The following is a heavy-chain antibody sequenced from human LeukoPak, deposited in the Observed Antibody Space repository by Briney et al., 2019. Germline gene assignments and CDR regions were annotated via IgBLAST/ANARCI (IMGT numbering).Heavy chain of an antibody. CDR1: EFSVGSNY. J-gene: IGHJ4*02. D-gene: IGHD5-18*01. V-gene: IGHV3-66*01. CDR3: ARYTAMELYYFDY. CDR2: MYSGGST. Sequence: GGSLRLSCAASEFSVGSNYMTWVRQAPGKGLEWVSLMYSGGSTHYADSVKGRFTISRDNSKNTLYLQMNSLRVEDTAVYYCARYTAMELYYFDYWGQGTLVTVSS.